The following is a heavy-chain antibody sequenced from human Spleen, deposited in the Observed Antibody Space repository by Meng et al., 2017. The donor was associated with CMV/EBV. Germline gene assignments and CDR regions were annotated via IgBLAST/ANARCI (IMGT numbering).Heavy chain of an antibody. D-gene: IGHD3-22*01. CDR2: IWYDGSNK. CDR1: GFTFSSYG. V-gene: IGHV3-33*01. Sequence: GESLKISCAASGFTFSSYGMHWVRQAPGKGLEWVAVIWYDGSNKYYADSVKGRFTVSRDNAKNSLFLQMNGLRAEDTAVYYCARGDNNYDSRGYEFDYWGRGTLVTVSS. CDR3: ARGDNNYDSRGYEFDY. J-gene: IGHJ4*02.